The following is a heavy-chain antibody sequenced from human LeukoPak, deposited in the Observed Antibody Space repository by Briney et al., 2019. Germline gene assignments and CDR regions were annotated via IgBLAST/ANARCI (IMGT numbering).Heavy chain of an antibody. CDR3: TRRRDFIDY. V-gene: IGHV3-11*01. CDR1: GFTLSDYY. D-gene: IGHD3/OR15-3a*01. CDR2: SSSSGSTI. Sequence: GGSLRLSCAASGFTLSDYYMSWIRQAPGKGLEWVSYSSSSGSTIYYADSVKGRFAISRDNAKNSLYLQMNSLRAEDTAVYYCTRRRDFIDYWGQGTLVTVSS. J-gene: IGHJ4*02.